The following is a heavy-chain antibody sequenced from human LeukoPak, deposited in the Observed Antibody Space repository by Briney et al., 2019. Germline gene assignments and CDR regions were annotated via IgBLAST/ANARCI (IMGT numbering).Heavy chain of an antibody. J-gene: IGHJ4*02. D-gene: IGHD6-6*01. CDR2: IDGSSSRT. CDR3: AKDLKQFEGAFDY. CDR1: GFIFSDYY. V-gene: IGHV3-11*05. Sequence: GGSLRLSCAASGFIFSDYYMSWMRQAPGKGLEWLSYIDGSSSRTNYADSVKGRFTISRDNSKNTLYLQMNSLRAEDTAVYYCAKDLKQFEGAFDYWGQGTLVTVSS.